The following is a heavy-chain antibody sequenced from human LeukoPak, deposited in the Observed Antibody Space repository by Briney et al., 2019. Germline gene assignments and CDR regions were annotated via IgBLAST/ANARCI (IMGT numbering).Heavy chain of an antibody. CDR3: ARASSGWYSGFDP. CDR1: GFTFSSYA. J-gene: IGHJ5*02. Sequence: GGSLRLSCAASGFTFSSYAMHSVRQAPGKGLEWVAVISYDGSDKYYADSVKGRFTISRDNSKNTLYLQMNSLRAEDTAVYYCARASSGWYSGFDPWGQGTLVTVSS. D-gene: IGHD6-19*01. V-gene: IGHV3-30*04. CDR2: ISYDGSDK.